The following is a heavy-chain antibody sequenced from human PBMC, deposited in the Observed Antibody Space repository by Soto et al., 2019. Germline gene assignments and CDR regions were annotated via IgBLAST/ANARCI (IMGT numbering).Heavy chain of an antibody. CDR3: ARARYCSGGSCYSLISPSNWFDP. Sequence: QVQLVQSGAEVKKPGSSVKVSCKASGGTFSSYAISWVRQAPGQGLEWMGGIIPIFGTANYAQKFQGRVTITADESTSTAYMELRSLRDEDTAVYYCARARYCSGGSCYSLISPSNWFDPWGQGTLVTVSS. V-gene: IGHV1-69*12. CDR2: IIPIFGTA. J-gene: IGHJ5*02. D-gene: IGHD2-15*01. CDR1: GGTFSSYA.